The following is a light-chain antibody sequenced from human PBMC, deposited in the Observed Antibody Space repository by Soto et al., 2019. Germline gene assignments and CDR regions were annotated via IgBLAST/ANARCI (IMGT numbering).Light chain of an antibody. J-gene: IGKJ3*01. V-gene: IGKV1-9*01. Sequence: DIPLTQSPSFLSASVGDRVTITCRASQGISTYLAWYQQKPGKAPKLLIYATSTLQSGVPSRFSGSGSGTEFTLTISSLQPEDFATYYCQHVSSYPSFTFGPGTTVDIK. CDR3: QHVSSYPSFT. CDR1: QGISTY. CDR2: ATS.